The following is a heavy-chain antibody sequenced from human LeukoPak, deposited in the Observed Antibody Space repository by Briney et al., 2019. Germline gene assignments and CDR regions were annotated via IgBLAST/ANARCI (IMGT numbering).Heavy chain of an antibody. J-gene: IGHJ6*02. CDR1: GFAFTNAW. CDR3: TTERNWELLRPYGMDI. D-gene: IGHD1-26*01. Sequence: GGSLRLSCTASGFAFTNAWMTWVRQAPGKGLEWVGRIRTKIDGETTDYAAPVKGRFIISRDDSKTTLYLQMNSLKIEDSAVYYCTTERNWELLRPYGMDIWGQGTTVTVSS. CDR2: IRTKIDGETT. V-gene: IGHV3-15*01.